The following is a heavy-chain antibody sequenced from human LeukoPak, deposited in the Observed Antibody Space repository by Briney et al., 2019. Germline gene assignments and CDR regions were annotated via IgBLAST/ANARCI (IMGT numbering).Heavy chain of an antibody. V-gene: IGHV3-15*01. J-gene: IGHJ4*02. CDR1: GFTFSNAW. D-gene: IGHD4-17*01. CDR3: STLAATVTTDFGH. Sequence: GGSLRLSCAASGFTFSNAWMSWVRQAPGKGLEWVGRIKSKADGGTTDYAAPVKGRFTISRDDSKNTLYLQMNSLKTEDTAVYYCSTLAATVTTDFGHWGQGTLVTVSS. CDR2: IKSKADGGTT.